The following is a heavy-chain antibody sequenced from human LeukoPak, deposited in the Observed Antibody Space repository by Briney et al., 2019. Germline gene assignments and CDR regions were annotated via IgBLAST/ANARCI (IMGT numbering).Heavy chain of an antibody. J-gene: IGHJ3*02. CDR1: GFTFSSYW. V-gene: IGHV3-7*03. D-gene: IGHD1-26*01. Sequence: GGSLRLSCAASGFTFSSYWMNWVRQAPGKGLEWVANIKQDGSEKYYVDSVKGRFTISRDNAKNSLYLQMNSLRAEDMALYYCVKDSRWERLPGAFDIWGQGTMVTVSS. CDR3: VKDSRWERLPGAFDI. CDR2: IKQDGSEK.